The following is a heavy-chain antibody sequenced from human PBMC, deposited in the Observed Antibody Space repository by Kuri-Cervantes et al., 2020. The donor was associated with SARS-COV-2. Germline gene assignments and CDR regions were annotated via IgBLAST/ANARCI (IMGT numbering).Heavy chain of an antibody. D-gene: IGHD3-22*01. V-gene: IGHV1-18*01. Sequence: ASVKVSCKASGYTFTSYGISWVRQAPGQGLEWMGWNSAYNGNTNYAQKLQGRVTMTTDTSTSTAYMELRSLRSDDTAVYYCAREGYYDSSGYFGDYVRMDVWGQGTTVTVSS. CDR3: AREGYYDSSGYFGDYVRMDV. J-gene: IGHJ6*02. CDR2: NSAYNGNT. CDR1: GYTFTSYG.